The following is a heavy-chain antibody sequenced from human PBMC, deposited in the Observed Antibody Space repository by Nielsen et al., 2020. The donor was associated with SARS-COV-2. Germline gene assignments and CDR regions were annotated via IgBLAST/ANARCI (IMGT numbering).Heavy chain of an antibody. CDR3: ARRNIVVVPAPILGLGPFFSSYYVDV. Sequence: SCAVSGVSFSSNYWWSWVRQPPGKGLEWIGEIHHSGSTNYAPSLKSRVSMSVDKSKSQLSLRLRSVTAADTAVYYCARRNIVVVPAPILGLGPFFSSYYVDVWGKGTTVTVSS. CDR1: GVSFSSNYW. J-gene: IGHJ6*03. D-gene: IGHD2-2*02. V-gene: IGHV4-4*02. CDR2: IHHSGST.